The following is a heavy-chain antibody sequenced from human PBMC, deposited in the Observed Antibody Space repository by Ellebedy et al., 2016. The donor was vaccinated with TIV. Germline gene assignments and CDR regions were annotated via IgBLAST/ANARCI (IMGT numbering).Heavy chain of an antibody. V-gene: IGHV3-23*01. Sequence: GESLKISCAASGFNFNNFAMTWVRQAPGKGLEWVATITENGATTYYADSVNGRFTISRDNSKNTLFLQLRSLRAEDTAVDYCAKDRTAILVSSWYFFDYWGQGTLVSVSS. J-gene: IGHJ4*02. CDR2: ITENGATT. D-gene: IGHD2-21*02. CDR3: AKDRTAILVSSWYFFDY. CDR1: GFNFNNFA.